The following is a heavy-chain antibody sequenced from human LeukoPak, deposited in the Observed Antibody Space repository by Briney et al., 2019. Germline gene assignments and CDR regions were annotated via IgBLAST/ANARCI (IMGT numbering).Heavy chain of an antibody. CDR2: INHSGST. V-gene: IGHV4-34*01. CDR1: GGSFSGYY. J-gene: IGHJ4*02. D-gene: IGHD6-13*01. CDR3: ARGGFDSSSWYDY. Sequence: PSETLSLTCAVYGGSFSGYYWSWIRQPPGKGLEWIGEINHSGSTNYNPSLKSRVTIPVDTSKNQFSLKLSSVTAADTAVYYCARGGFDSSSWYDYWGQGTLVTVSS.